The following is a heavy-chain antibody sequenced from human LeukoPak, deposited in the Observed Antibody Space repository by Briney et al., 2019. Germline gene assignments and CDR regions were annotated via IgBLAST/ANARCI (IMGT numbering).Heavy chain of an antibody. CDR3: ARGDVYYDSSGYFDY. V-gene: IGHV3-21*01. J-gene: IGHJ4*02. CDR1: GFTFSSDS. Sequence: GGSLRLSCAASGFTFSSDSVNWVRQARGKGMEWVSSISSHSCYIYYADSVKLRFTISRDNAKYSLYLQMNSLRAEDTAVYYCARGDVYYDSSGYFDYWGQGTLVTVSS. D-gene: IGHD3-22*01. CDR2: ISSHSCYI.